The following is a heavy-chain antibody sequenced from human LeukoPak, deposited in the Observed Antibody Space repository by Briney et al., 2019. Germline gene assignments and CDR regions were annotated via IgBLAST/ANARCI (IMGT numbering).Heavy chain of an antibody. J-gene: IGHJ3*02. CDR2: ISNSGSKT. Sequence: PGGSLRLSCAASGFTFSSFEMNWVRQAPGKGLEWVSYISNSGSKTNYADSVNGRFSIPRDSAKNSLYLQMNSLRAEDTAVYYCVREGAVTGTLFGFDIWGQGTMVTVSS. CDR3: VREGAVTGTLFGFDI. V-gene: IGHV3-48*03. CDR1: GFTFSSFE. D-gene: IGHD6-19*01.